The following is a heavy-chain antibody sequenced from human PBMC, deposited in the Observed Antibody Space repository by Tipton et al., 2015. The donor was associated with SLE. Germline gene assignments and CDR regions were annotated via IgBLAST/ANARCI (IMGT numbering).Heavy chain of an antibody. V-gene: IGHV3-30*04. Sequence: SLRLSCAASGFTFSIYAMHWVRQAPGKGLEWVAVISYDGSNKYYADSVKGRFTISRDNSKNTLYLQMNSLRAEDTAVYYCVGQLLLGGYFDYWGQGTLVTVSS. CDR1: GFTFSIYA. CDR2: ISYDGSNK. J-gene: IGHJ4*02. D-gene: IGHD2-2*01. CDR3: VGQLLLGGYFDY.